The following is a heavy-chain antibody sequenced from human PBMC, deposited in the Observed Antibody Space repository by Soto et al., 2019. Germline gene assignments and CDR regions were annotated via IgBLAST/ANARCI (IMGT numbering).Heavy chain of an antibody. D-gene: IGHD2-15*01. V-gene: IGHV4-59*01. CDR3: ARDIVVVVAATEHKYNWFDP. J-gene: IGHJ5*02. Sequence: PSETLSLTCTVSGGSISSYYWSWIRQPPGKGLEWIGYIYYSGSTNYNPSLKSRVTISVDTSKNQFSLKLSSVTAADTAVYYCARDIVVVVAATEHKYNWFDPWGQGTLVTVSS. CDR2: IYYSGST. CDR1: GGSISSYY.